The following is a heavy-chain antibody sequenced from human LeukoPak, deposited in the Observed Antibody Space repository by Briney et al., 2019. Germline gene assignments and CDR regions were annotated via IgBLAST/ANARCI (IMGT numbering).Heavy chain of an antibody. CDR2: IHYDGSDT. D-gene: IGHD4-17*01. J-gene: IGHJ4*02. V-gene: IGHV3-30*02. Sequence: PGGSLRLSCAASGFTFSTCGMHWVRQAPGKGLEWVAFIHYDGSDTYYADSVKGRLTVSIDNSKNTLYLQMNSLRAEDTAVYYCEKDTGDGYYGTIDYWGQGTLVTVSS. CDR1: GFTFSTCG. CDR3: EKDTGDGYYGTIDY.